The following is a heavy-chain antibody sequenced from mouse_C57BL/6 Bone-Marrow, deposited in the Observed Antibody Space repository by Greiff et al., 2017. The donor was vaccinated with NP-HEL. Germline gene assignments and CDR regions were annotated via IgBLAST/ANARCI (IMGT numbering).Heavy chain of an antibody. CDR3: ARKTYYSNYRTYAMDY. Sequence: VQLQQSGAELARPGASVKLSCKASGYTFTSYGISWVKQRPGQGLEWIGEIYPRSGDTYSNETLKGKATLTADKSSSTAYMDLRNLTSEDPAVYVCARKTYYSNYRTYAMDYWGQGTSVTVSS. V-gene: IGHV1-81*01. CDR2: IYPRSGDT. CDR1: GYTFTSYG. D-gene: IGHD2-5*01. J-gene: IGHJ4*01.